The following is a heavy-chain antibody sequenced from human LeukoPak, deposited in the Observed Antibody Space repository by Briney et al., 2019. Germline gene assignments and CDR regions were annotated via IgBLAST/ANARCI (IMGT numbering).Heavy chain of an antibody. CDR2: INSDGSST. CDR1: GFTFSSYW. D-gene: IGHD6-19*01. CDR3: ALCSLRYSSGWYVFDY. J-gene: IGHJ4*02. V-gene: IGHV3-74*01. Sequence: QRGGSLRLSCAASGFTFSSYWIHWVRQAPGKGLVWVSRINSDGSSTTYADSVKGRFTISRDNAKNTLYLQMNSLRAEHTAVYYCALCSLRYSSGWYVFDYWGQGTLVTVSS.